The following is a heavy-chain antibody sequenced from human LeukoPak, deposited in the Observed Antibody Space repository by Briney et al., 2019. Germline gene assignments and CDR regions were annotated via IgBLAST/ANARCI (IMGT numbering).Heavy chain of an antibody. CDR3: ARGDASEYYFDY. CDR2: ISYDGSNK. D-gene: IGHD2-2*01. CDR1: GFTFSSYV. Sequence: GGSLRLSCAASGFTFSSYVMHWVRQAPGKGLEWVAVISYDGSNKYYADSVKGRFTISRDNSKNKLYLQMNSLRAEDTAVYYCARGDASEYYFDYWGQGTLVTVSS. J-gene: IGHJ4*02. V-gene: IGHV3-30-3*01.